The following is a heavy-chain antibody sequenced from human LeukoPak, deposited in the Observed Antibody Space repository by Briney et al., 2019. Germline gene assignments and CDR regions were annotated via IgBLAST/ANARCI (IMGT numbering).Heavy chain of an antibody. J-gene: IGHJ4*02. CDR1: GFTFSSYS. D-gene: IGHD3-22*01. CDR3: ARGRYYDSSGQEEDY. Sequence: PGGSLRLSCAASGFTFSSYSMNWVRQAPGKGLEWVSYISSSSSTIYYADSVKGRFTISRDNAKNSLYPQMNSLRDEDTAVYYCARGRYYDSSGQEEDYWGQGTLVTVSS. CDR2: ISSSSSTI. V-gene: IGHV3-48*02.